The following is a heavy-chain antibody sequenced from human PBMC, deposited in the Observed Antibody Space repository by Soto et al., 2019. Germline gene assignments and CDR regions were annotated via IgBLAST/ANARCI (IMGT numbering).Heavy chain of an antibody. D-gene: IGHD6-25*01. Sequence: QVELQESGPRLVKSSGTLSLTCEVSSGSISTGNWWSWVRQPPGKGLEWIGEIYYTGATNYNPSLKSRVTMTIAKSKDQFSLILTSGTAADTAVYYCARVFSSGSGWMYYFDFWGQGILVSVSS. CDR2: IYYTGAT. CDR1: SGSISTGNW. J-gene: IGHJ4*02. V-gene: IGHV4-4*02. CDR3: ARVFSSGSGWMYYFDF.